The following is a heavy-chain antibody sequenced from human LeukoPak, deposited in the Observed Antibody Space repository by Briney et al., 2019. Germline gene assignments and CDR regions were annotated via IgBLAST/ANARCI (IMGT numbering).Heavy chain of an antibody. J-gene: IGHJ5*02. D-gene: IGHD4-17*01. Sequence: ASVKVSCKASGYTFTVYYIHWVRQAPGQGLEWMGWINPNSGDTDYAQNFQGRVTMTWDTSISTAYMELTRPRSDDTAVYYCARDSDTVTGNYFDPWGQGTLVTVSS. CDR2: INPNSGDT. CDR3: ARDSDTVTGNYFDP. CDR1: GYTFTVYY. V-gene: IGHV1-2*02.